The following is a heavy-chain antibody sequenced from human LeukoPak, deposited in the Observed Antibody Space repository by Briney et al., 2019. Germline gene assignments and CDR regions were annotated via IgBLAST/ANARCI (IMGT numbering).Heavy chain of an antibody. Sequence: PSETLSLTCTVSGGSISSASYYWSWIRQPPGKGLEWIGYMYYSGSTNYNPSLKSRVTISVDTSKNQFSLKLSSVTAADTAVYYCARGARYYYYMDVWGKGTTVTVSS. CDR3: ARGARYYYYMDV. J-gene: IGHJ6*03. CDR1: GGSISSASYY. D-gene: IGHD3-16*01. V-gene: IGHV4-61*01. CDR2: MYYSGST.